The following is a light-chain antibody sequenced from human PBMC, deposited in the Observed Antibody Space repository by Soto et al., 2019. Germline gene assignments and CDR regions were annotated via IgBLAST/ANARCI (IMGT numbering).Light chain of an antibody. V-gene: IGLV1-40*01. CDR3: QSFDSSLV. CDR1: SSNIGAGFD. Sequence: QSVLTQPPSVSGAPGQRVTISCTGGSSNIGAGFDVHWYQQLPGAAPKLLIFRNYNRPSGVPDRFSGSKSGASASLAITGLQAEDEADYYCQSFDSSLVFGTGTKLTVL. CDR2: RNY. J-gene: IGLJ1*01.